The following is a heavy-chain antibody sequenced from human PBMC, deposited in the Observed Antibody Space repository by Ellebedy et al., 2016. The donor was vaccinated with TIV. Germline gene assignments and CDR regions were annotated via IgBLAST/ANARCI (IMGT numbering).Heavy chain of an antibody. V-gene: IGHV4-4*02. CDR3: ARPTNDYGDYKGWFDP. CDR2: IHHSGTT. Sequence: MPSETLSLTCAVSGGSISSGNWWSWVRQPPGKGLEWIGEIHHSGTTTYNPSLKSRLTISVDMSMNQFSLKLTSVTAADTAVYYCARPTNDYGDYKGWFDPWGQGTLVIVSS. D-gene: IGHD4-17*01. J-gene: IGHJ5*02. CDR1: GGSISSGNW.